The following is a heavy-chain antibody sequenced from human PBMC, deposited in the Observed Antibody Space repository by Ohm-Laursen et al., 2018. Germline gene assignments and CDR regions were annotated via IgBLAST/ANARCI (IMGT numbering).Heavy chain of an antibody. CDR2: ISYDGSNK. J-gene: IGHJ6*02. Sequence: SLRLSCTASGFTFSSYGMHWVRQAPGKGLEWVAVISYDGSNKYYADSVKGRFTISRDNSKNTLYLQMNSLRAEDTAVYYCAKDLGSWDYYYYYGMDVWGQGTTVTVSS. D-gene: IGHD6-13*01. CDR1: GFTFSSYG. V-gene: IGHV3-30*18. CDR3: AKDLGSWDYYYYYGMDV.